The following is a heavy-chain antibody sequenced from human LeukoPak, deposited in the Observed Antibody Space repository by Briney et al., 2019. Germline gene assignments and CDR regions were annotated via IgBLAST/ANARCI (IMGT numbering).Heavy chain of an antibody. J-gene: IGHJ1*01. CDR1: GGSISSGSYY. V-gene: IGHV4-61*02. CDR2: IYSSGGT. Sequence: PSETLSPTCTVSGGSISSGSYYWSWIRQPAGKGLEWIGRIYSSGGTNYNPSLKSRVTISVHTSRNQFSLKLSSVTAADTAVYYCAKDPDGYSGSLSSFSAHWGQGTLVTVSS. D-gene: IGHD1-26*01. CDR3: AKDPDGYSGSLSSFSAH.